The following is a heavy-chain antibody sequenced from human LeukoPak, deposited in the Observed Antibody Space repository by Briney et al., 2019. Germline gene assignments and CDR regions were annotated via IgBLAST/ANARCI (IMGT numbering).Heavy chain of an antibody. V-gene: IGHV3-23*01. Sequence: PGGSLRLSCAASGFILTSYAMSWVRQAPGKGLEWVSAISGNGGATYYADSVKGWLTLSRDTSKNTLHLQMNCLRAEDTSLDELAKATTAIVVDNFFDYWGQGTLVAVSA. J-gene: IGHJ4*02. CDR3: AKATTAIVVDNFFDY. CDR2: ISGNGGAT. CDR1: GFILTSYA. D-gene: IGHD3-22*01.